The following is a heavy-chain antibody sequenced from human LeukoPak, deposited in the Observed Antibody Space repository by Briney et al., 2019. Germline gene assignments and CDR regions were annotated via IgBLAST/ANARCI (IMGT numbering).Heavy chain of an antibody. CDR1: GYTFTDYY. CDR3: ARDTHIAVTGRDY. V-gene: IGHV1-2*02. Sequence: GASVKVSCKTSGYTFTDYYMHWVRQAPGQGLEWMGWINPKSGGTNYAQKFQGRVTMTRDTSISTAYMELSRLRSDDTAMYYCARDTHIAVTGRDYWGQGTLVTVSS. D-gene: IGHD6-19*01. CDR2: INPKSGGT. J-gene: IGHJ4*02.